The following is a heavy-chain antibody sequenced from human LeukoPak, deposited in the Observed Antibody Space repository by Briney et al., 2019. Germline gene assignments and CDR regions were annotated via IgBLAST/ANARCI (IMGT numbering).Heavy chain of an antibody. CDR3: ARVTAVAGTSVGVDA. J-gene: IGHJ4*02. CDR1: GFTFSSYW. Sequence: PGGSLRLSCAASGFTFSSYWMHWVRQAPGKGLVWVSRINSDGSSTSYADSVKGRFTISRDNAKNSLYLQMNSLRAEDTAVYYCARVTAVAGTSVGVDAWGQGILVTVS. V-gene: IGHV3-74*01. D-gene: IGHD6-19*01. CDR2: INSDGSST.